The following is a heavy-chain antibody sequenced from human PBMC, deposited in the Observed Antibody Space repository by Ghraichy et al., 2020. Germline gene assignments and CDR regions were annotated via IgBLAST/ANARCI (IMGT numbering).Heavy chain of an antibody. CDR2: INPSGGST. V-gene: IGHV1-46*01. CDR3: ARDKAIAVAGSWSWRYYYYGMDV. CDR1: GYTFTSYY. J-gene: IGHJ6*02. Sequence: ASVKVSCKASGYTFTSYYMHWVRQAPGQGLEWMGIINPSGGSTSYAQKFQGRVTMTRDTSTSTVYMELSSLRSEDTAVYYCARDKAIAVAGSWSWRYYYYGMDVWGQGTTVTVSS. D-gene: IGHD6-19*01.